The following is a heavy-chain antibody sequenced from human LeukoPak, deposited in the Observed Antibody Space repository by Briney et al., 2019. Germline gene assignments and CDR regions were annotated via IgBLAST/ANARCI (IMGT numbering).Heavy chain of an antibody. V-gene: IGHV1-69*02. J-gene: IGHJ6*02. D-gene: IGHD1-20*01. CDR3: AGAAYNWNDYYYYGMDV. CDR2: IIPIFGIA. Sequence: SVKVSCKASGGTFSSYTISWVRQAPGQGLEWMGRIIPIFGIANYAQKFQGRVTITADKSTSTAYMELSSLRSEDTAVYYCAGAAYNWNDYYYYGMDVWGQGTTVTVSS. CDR1: GGTFSSYT.